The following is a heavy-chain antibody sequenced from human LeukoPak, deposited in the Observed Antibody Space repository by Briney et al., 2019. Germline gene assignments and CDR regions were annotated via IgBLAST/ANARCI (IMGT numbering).Heavy chain of an antibody. CDR2: IYTGGHT. J-gene: IGHJ5*02. Sequence: GGSLRLSCAASGFTVSSNYISWVRQAPGKGLEWVSVIYTGGHTYYADSVKGRFTMSRDTSKNTVYLQMNSLRVEDTAVYYCVRGGCSSVSCSTNNWFDPWGQGTLVTVSS. D-gene: IGHD2-2*02. V-gene: IGHV3-53*01. CDR3: VRGGCSSVSCSTNNWFDP. CDR1: GFTVSSNY.